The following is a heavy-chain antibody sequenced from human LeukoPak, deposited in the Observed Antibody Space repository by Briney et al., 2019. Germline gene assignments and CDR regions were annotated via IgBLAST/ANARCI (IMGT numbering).Heavy chain of an antibody. CDR1: GFTFSNYA. Sequence: PGGSLRLSCAASGFTFSNYAMPWVRQAPGKGLEWVAAIWHDGSNKYYADSVKGRFTISRDNFKNTLYLQMNSLRAEDTAVYYCAKEEDSETYHTMRYWGQGTLVTVFS. CDR2: IWHDGSNK. D-gene: IGHD1-26*01. CDR3: AKEEDSETYHTMRY. V-gene: IGHV3-33*06. J-gene: IGHJ4*02.